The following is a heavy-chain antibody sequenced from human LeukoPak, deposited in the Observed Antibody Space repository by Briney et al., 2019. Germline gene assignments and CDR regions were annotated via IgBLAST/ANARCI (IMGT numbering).Heavy chain of an antibody. V-gene: IGHV4-59*01. D-gene: IGHD3-22*01. CDR3: ARGPHYYDSSGYYYWWFDP. Sequence: SGTLSLTCTVSGGSIGSYYWSWTRQPPGKGLEWIGYIYYSGSTNYNPSLKSRVTISVDTSKNQFSLKLSSVTAADTAVYYCARGPHYYDSSGYYYWWFDPWGQGTLVTVSS. CDR2: IYYSGST. CDR1: GGSIGSYY. J-gene: IGHJ5*02.